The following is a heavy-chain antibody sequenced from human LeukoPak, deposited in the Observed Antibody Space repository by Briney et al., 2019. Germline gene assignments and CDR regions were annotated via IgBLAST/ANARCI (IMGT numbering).Heavy chain of an antibody. V-gene: IGHV3-23*01. CDR1: GFTFSSYA. CDR3: AKDFTPFRRTTMIVVVGYYFDY. J-gene: IGHJ4*02. D-gene: IGHD3-22*01. Sequence: GGSLRLSCAASGFTFSSYAMSWVRQAPGKGLEWVSAISGSGGSTYYADSVKGRFTISRDNSKNTLYLQMNSLRAEDTAVYYCAKDFTPFRRTTMIVVVGYYFDYWGQGTLVTVSS. CDR2: ISGSGGST.